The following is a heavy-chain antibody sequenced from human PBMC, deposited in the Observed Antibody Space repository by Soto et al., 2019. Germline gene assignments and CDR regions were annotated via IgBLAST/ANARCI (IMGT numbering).Heavy chain of an antibody. V-gene: IGHV1-69*01. CDR3: ATVALHMDYDFWSGSGGMDV. D-gene: IGHD3-3*01. CDR2: IIPIFGTA. J-gene: IGHJ6*02. CDR1: GGTFSSYA. Sequence: QVQLVQSGAEVKKPGSSVKVSCKAYGGTFSSYAISWVRQAPGQGLEWMGGIIPIFGTANYAQKFQGRVTITADESTSTAYMELSSLRSEDTAVYYCATVALHMDYDFWSGSGGMDVWGQGTTVTVSS.